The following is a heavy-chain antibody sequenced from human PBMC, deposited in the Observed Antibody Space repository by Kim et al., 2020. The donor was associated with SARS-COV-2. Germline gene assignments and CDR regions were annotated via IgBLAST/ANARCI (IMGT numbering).Heavy chain of an antibody. CDR1: GFTFSSYA. CDR3: AKDAYRYYYDSSGDAFDI. V-gene: IGHV3-23*01. Sequence: GGSLRLSCAASGFTFSSYAMSWVRQAPGKGLEWVSAISGSGGSTYYADSVKGRFTISRDNSKNTLYLQMNSLRAEDTAVYYCAKDAYRYYYDSSGDAFDIWGQGTMVTVSS. CDR2: ISGSGGST. J-gene: IGHJ3*02. D-gene: IGHD3-22*01.